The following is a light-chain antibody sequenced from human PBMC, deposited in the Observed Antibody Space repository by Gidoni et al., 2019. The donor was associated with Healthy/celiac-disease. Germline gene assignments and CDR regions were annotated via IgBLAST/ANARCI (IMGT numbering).Light chain of an antibody. V-gene: IGKV3-20*01. CDR3: QQYGSSF. Sequence: DIVLTQSPGTLSLSPGESATLSCRASQSVSSSYLAWYQQKPGQAPRLLIYGASSRATGIPDRFSGSGSGTDFTLTISRLEPEDFAVYYCQQYGSSFFGGGTKVEIK. CDR1: QSVSSSY. CDR2: GAS. J-gene: IGKJ4*01.